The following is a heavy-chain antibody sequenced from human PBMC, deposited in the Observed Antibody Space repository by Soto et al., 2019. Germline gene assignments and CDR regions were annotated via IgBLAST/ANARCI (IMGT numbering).Heavy chain of an antibody. J-gene: IGHJ4*02. CDR2: INAGNGDT. CDR1: GYTFASYA. Sequence: ASVKLSCKASGYTFASYAIHWVRQAPGQRLEWMGWINAGNGDTEYSQKFQGRVTITRDTSANTAYMDLSSLLSEDTAVYYCARGSTSGWPPDFWAQGTQVTVSS. CDR3: ARGSTSGWPPDF. D-gene: IGHD2-2*01. V-gene: IGHV1-3*01.